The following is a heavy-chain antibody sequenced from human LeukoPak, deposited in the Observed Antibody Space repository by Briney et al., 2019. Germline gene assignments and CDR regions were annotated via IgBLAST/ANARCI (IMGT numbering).Heavy chain of an antibody. D-gene: IGHD5-18*01. CDR1: GGSISSGSYY. V-gene: IGHV4-61*02. Sequence: PSETLSLTCTVSGGSISSGSYYWSWIRQPAGKGLEWIGRIYTSGSTNYNPSLKSRVTISVDTSKNQFSLKLSSVTAADTAVYYCARGDTAHYFDYWGQGTLVTVSS. CDR3: ARGDTAHYFDY. CDR2: IYTSGST. J-gene: IGHJ4*02.